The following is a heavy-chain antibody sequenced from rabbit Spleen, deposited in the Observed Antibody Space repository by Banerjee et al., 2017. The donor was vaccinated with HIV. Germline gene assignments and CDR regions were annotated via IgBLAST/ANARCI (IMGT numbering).Heavy chain of an antibody. V-gene: IGHV1S40*01. Sequence: QSLEESGGDLVKPGASLTLTCTASGIDLMSIAMSWVRQAPGKGLEWIGCINTVSGSTYYASWAKGRFTISKTSTTTVTLQMTSLTAADTATYFCARDTGSSFSTYGMDLWGPGTLVTVS. CDR3: ARDTGSSFSTYGMDL. J-gene: IGHJ6*01. CDR2: INTVSGST. D-gene: IGHD8-1*01. CDR1: GIDLMSIA.